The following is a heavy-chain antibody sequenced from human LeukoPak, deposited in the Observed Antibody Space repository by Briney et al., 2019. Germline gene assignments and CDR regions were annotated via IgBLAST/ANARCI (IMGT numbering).Heavy chain of an antibody. CDR3: ARESDQLLPYFDY. D-gene: IGHD2-2*01. CDR2: INPNSGGT. V-gene: IGHV1-2*02. Sequence: ASVKVSCKASGYTFTGYYMHWARQAPGRGLEWMGWINPNSGGTNYAQKFQGRVTMTRDTSISTAYMELSRLRSDDTAVYYCARESDQLLPYFDYWGQGTLVTVSS. CDR1: GYTFTGYY. J-gene: IGHJ4*02.